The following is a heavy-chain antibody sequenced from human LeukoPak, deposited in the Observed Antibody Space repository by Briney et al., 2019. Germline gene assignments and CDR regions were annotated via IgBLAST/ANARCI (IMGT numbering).Heavy chain of an antibody. J-gene: IGHJ4*02. V-gene: IGHV3-21*04. Sequence: GGSLRLSCAASGFTFSSYSMNWVRQAPGKGLEWVSCISGSSSYIYSADSVKGRFTISRHNAKNSLYLQMNSLRAEDTAVYYCAKDRKGKGSVFDYWGQGALVTVSS. CDR3: AKDRKGKGSVFDY. CDR1: GFTFSSYS. D-gene: IGHD3-10*01. CDR2: ISGSSSYI.